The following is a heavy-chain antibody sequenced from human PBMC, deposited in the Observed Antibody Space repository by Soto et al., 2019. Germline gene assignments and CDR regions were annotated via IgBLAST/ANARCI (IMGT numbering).Heavy chain of an antibody. Sequence: SETLSLTCNMSGDSYSISTYSWSWIRQPPGKALQWIGFIYQSGVTSYNPSLASRVSISLDRSNNQCSLKLKSVTAADTAVYFCAGMPYTSGLRFDPWGPGTQVTVSS. J-gene: IGHJ5*02. V-gene: IGHV4-30-2*01. D-gene: IGHD6-19*01. CDR3: AGMPYTSGLRFDP. CDR2: IYQSGVT. CDR1: GDSYSISTYS.